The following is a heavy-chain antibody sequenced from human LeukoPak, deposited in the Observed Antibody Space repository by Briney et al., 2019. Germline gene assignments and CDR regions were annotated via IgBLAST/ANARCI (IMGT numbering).Heavy chain of an antibody. V-gene: IGHV4-39*01. Sequence: KPSETLSLTCTVSGGSISSSSYYWGWIRQPPGKGLEWIGSIYYSGSTYYNPSLKSRVTISVDTSKNQFSLKLSSVTAADTAVYYCARHVPSGYFVNYYYYGMDVWGQGTTVTVSS. CDR2: IYYSGST. CDR1: GGSISSSSYY. J-gene: IGHJ6*02. D-gene: IGHD3-3*01. CDR3: ARHVPSGYFVNYYYYGMDV.